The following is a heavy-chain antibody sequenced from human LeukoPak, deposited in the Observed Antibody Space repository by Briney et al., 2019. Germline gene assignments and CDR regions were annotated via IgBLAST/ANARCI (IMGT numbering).Heavy chain of an antibody. CDR2: FDPEDGET. CDR1: GYTLTELS. D-gene: IGHD3-9*01. Sequence: GASVKVSCKVSGYTLTELSMHWVRQAPGKGLEWMGGFDPEDGETIYAQKFRGRVTMTEDTSTDTAYMELSSLRSEDTAVYYCATFGGEGLRYFDWSFDYWGQGTLVTVSS. CDR3: ATFGGEGLRYFDWSFDY. J-gene: IGHJ4*02. V-gene: IGHV1-24*01.